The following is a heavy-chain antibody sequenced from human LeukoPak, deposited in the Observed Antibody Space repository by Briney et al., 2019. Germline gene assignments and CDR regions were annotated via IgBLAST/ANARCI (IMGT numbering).Heavy chain of an antibody. D-gene: IGHD6-13*01. V-gene: IGHV3-48*03. CDR3: ARDPIAAVRFDY. J-gene: IGHJ4*02. CDR2: ISSSGNTI. Sequence: PGGSLRLSCAASGFTFSSYEMNWVRQAPGKGLEWVSYISSSGNTIYYADSVKGRFTISRDNAKNSLYLQMNSLRAEDTAVYYCARDPIAAVRFDYWGQGTLVTVSS. CDR1: GFTFSSYE.